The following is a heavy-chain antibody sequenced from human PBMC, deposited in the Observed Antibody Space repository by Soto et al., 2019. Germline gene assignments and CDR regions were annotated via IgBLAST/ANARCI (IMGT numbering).Heavy chain of an antibody. V-gene: IGHV1-69*01. J-gene: IGHJ6*02. CDR1: GGTFTSTA. D-gene: IGHD6-13*01. CDR3: ASSAGLDHLLNNSGLNV. CDR2: IIPVLGTP. Sequence: QVLLVQSSAEVKKPGSSVKVSCKASGGTFTSTAFSWVRQAPGQGLEWMGGIIPVLGTPNYAQKFQARLTVTANASTNTVHRELSSLRSADTAVYYCASSAGLDHLLNNSGLNVWAQGTTVTVSS.